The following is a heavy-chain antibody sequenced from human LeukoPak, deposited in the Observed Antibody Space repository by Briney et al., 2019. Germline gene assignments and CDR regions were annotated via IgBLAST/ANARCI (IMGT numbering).Heavy chain of an antibody. CDR2: ISSSSSYI. J-gene: IGHJ4*02. CDR1: GFTFSSYS. V-gene: IGHV3-21*01. Sequence: PGGSLRLSCAASGFTFSSYSMNWVRQAPGKGLEWVSSISSSSSYIYYADSVKGRSTISRDNAKNSLYLQMNSLRAEDTAVYYCARDYDYGGGFDYWGQGTLVTVSS. D-gene: IGHD4-17*01. CDR3: ARDYDYGGGFDY.